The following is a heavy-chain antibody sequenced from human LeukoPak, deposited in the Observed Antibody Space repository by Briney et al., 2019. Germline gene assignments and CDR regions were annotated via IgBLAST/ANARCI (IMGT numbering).Heavy chain of an antibody. V-gene: IGHV3-7*01. CDR1: GFTFSSYA. CDR3: ARVGSNYGGTDCYMDV. Sequence: GGSLGLSCAASGFTFSSYAMSWVRQAPGKGLEWVANIKQDGGEKYYVDSVKGRLTISRDNAKNSLYLQMNSLGAEDTAVYYCARVGSNYGGTDCYMDVWGKGTTVTVSS. J-gene: IGHJ6*03. CDR2: IKQDGGEK. D-gene: IGHD4-11*01.